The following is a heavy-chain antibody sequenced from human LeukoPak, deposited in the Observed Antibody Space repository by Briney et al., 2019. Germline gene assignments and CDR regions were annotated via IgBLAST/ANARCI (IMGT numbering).Heavy chain of an antibody. CDR2: ISYDGSNK. D-gene: IGHD6-13*01. V-gene: IGHV3-30*18. Sequence: GGSLRLSCAASGFTFSSYGMHWVRQAPGKGLEWVAVISYDGSNKYYADSVKGRFTISRDNSKNTLYLQMNSLRAEDTAVYYCAKDAIDTSSSSWLWYFDDWGQGDLITVSS. J-gene: IGHJ4*02. CDR3: AKDAIDTSSSSWLWYFDD. CDR1: GFTFSSYG.